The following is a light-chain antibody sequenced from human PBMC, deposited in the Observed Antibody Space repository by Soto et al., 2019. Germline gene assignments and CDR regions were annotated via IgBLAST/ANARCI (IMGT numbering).Light chain of an antibody. CDR2: GVS. V-gene: IGLV2-14*01. CDR1: SSDVGGYNY. Sequence: QSVLTQPASVSGSPGQSITVSCTGTSSDVGGYNYVSWYQQHPGKAPKVIIYGVSNRPSGVSNRFSGSKSGNTASLTISGLQAEDEADYYCNSYTSSSALVFGTGTKVTVL. CDR3: NSYTSSSALV. J-gene: IGLJ1*01.